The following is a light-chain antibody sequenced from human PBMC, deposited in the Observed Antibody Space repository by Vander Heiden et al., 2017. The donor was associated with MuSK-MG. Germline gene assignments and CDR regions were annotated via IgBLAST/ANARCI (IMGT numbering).Light chain of an antibody. J-gene: IGLJ2*01. V-gene: IGLV2-8*01. CDR3: HSYARTNNV. CDR2: EVS. CDR1: SSAVAASDP. Sequence: QSALTQSPSASGSPGQSVTISCTGTSSAVAASDPVSSYQPYPGRAPKLIIYEVSKRPTGGTDRFSGSKSGNTATLTVSGLQAEDEDDYYCHSYARTNNVFGGGTRLTVL.